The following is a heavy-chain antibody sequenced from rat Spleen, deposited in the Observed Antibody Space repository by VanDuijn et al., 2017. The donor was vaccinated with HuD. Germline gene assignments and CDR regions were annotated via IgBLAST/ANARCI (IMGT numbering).Heavy chain of an antibody. V-gene: IGHV5-25*01. CDR3: TRDMTYFGNNWYFDF. J-gene: IGHJ1*01. CDR1: GFTFGKFA. D-gene: IGHD1-9*01. CDR2: IRAGADTT. Sequence: EVQLAESGGGLVQPGKSMKLSCAASGFTFGKFAMAWVRQAPTKGLEWIASIRAGADTTYYRDSVKGRFTISRDNAQNTLYLQMDSLRSEDTATYYCTRDMTYFGNNWYFDFWGPGTMVTVSS.